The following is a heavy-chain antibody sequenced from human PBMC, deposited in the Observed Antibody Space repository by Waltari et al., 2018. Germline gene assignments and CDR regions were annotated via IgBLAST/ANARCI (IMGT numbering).Heavy chain of an antibody. CDR1: GYSISSSNW. CDR2: IYYSGST. Sequence: QVQLQESGPGLVKPSDTLSLTCAVSGYSISSSNWWGWIRQPPGKGLEWIGYIYYSGSTYYNPSRKSRVTMSVETSKNQFSLKRSSVTAVDTAVYYCARRADYDFWSSPFDYWGQGTLVTVSS. J-gene: IGHJ4*02. CDR3: ARRADYDFWSSPFDY. D-gene: IGHD3-3*01. V-gene: IGHV4-28*01.